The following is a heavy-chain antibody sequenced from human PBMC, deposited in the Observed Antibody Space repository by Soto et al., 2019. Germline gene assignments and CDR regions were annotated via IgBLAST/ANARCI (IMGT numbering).Heavy chain of an antibody. CDR3: ARESITRYCSGGSCYSGNWFDP. Sequence: SVKVSCKASGGTFSSYAISWVRQAPGQGLEWMGGIIPIFGTANYAQKFQGRVTITADESTSTAYMELSSLRSEDTAVYYCARESITRYCSGGSCYSGNWFDPWGQGTLVTVSS. D-gene: IGHD2-15*01. CDR1: GGTFSSYA. J-gene: IGHJ5*02. CDR2: IIPIFGTA. V-gene: IGHV1-69*13.